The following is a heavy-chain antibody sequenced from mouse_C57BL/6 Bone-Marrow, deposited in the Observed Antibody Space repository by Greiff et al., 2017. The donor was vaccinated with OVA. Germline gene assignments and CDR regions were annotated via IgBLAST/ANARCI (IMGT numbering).Heavy chain of an antibody. CDR1: GYTFTSYW. Sequence: VQLQQPGAELVKPGASVQLSCKASGYTFTSYWMHWVKQRPGQGLEWIGMIHPNSGSTNYNEKFKSKATLTVAKSSSTAYMQLSFLTSEDSAVEDSARDYCYWYCAMDYWGQGTTVTVSS. J-gene: IGHJ4*01. CDR3: ARDYCYWYCAMDY. D-gene: IGHD1-1*01. V-gene: IGHV1-64*01. CDR2: IHPNSGST.